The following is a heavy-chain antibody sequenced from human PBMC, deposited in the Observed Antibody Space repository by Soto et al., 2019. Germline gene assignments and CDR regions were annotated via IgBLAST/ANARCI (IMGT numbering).Heavy chain of an antibody. V-gene: IGHV5-51*01. D-gene: IGHD3-22*01. CDR3: ARVNATIVDIGVRYFDY. Sequence: GESLKISCKGSGYTFTSHWIGWVRQMPGKGLEWMGIIYPGDSDTRYSPSFQGQVTISADKSISTAYLQWSSLKASDTAMYYCARVNATIVDIGVRYFDYWGQGTLVTSPQ. CDR1: GYTFTSHW. J-gene: IGHJ4*02. CDR2: IYPGDSDT.